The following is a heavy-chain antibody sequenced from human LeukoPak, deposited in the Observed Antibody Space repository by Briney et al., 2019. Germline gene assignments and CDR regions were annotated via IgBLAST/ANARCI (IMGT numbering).Heavy chain of an antibody. J-gene: IGHJ4*02. D-gene: IGHD1-26*01. CDR3: AAQGVYLQYSGSYSSVDY. CDR1: GGTFSSYA. V-gene: IGHV1-69*13. Sequence: SVKVSCKASGGTFSSYAISWVRQAPGQGLEWMGGIIPIFGTANYAQKFQGRVTITADESTSTAYMELSSLRSEDTAVYYCAAQGVYLQYSGSYSSVDYWGQGTLVTVSS. CDR2: IIPIFGTA.